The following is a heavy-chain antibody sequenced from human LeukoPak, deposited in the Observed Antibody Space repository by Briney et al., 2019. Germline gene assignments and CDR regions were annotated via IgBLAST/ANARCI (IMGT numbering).Heavy chain of an antibody. D-gene: IGHD3/OR15-3a*01. CDR2: ISYDGSNK. V-gene: IGHV3-30*03. CDR1: GYTFTGYY. CDR3: ARTRTDFVGYYFDY. Sequence: SCKASGYTFTGYYIHWVRQAPGKGLEWVAVISYDGSNKYYADSVKGRFTISRDNSKNTLYLQMNSLRAEDTAVYYCARTRTDFVGYYFDYWGQGTLVTVSS. J-gene: IGHJ4*02.